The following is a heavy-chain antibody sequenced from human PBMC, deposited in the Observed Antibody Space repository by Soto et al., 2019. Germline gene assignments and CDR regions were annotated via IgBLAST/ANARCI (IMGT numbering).Heavy chain of an antibody. J-gene: IGHJ3*02. D-gene: IGHD6-25*01. CDR1: GFSLSTSGVG. V-gene: IGHV2-5*02. CDR2: IYWDDDK. Sequence: QITLKESGPPLVKPTQTLTLTCTFSGFSLSTSGVGVGWIRQPPGKALEWLALIYWDDDKRYSPSLKSRLTITKDTSKNQVVLTMTNMDPVDTATYYCAHRNSSEDAFDIWGQGTMVTVSS. CDR3: AHRNSSEDAFDI.